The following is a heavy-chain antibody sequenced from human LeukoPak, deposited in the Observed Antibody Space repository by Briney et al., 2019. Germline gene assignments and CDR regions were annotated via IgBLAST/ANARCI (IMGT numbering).Heavy chain of an antibody. D-gene: IGHD6-19*01. CDR2: INHSGST. CDR3: ARGAGWLAVGQGILEH. V-gene: IGHV4-34*01. J-gene: IGHJ1*01. CDR1: DDSITSYY. Sequence: PSETLSLTCAVSDDSITSYYWSWIRQPPGKGLEWIGEINHSGSTNYNPSLKSRVTISVDTSKIKFALKLSSVTATDTAVYYCARGAGWLAVGQGILEHWGQGTLVTVSS.